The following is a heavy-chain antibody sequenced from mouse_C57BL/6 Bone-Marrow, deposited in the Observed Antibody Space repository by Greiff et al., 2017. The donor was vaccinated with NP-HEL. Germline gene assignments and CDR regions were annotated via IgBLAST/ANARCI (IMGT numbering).Heavy chain of an antibody. J-gene: IGHJ2*01. CDR3: ARCDSGGY. CDR1: GYTFTSYW. CDR2: IDPSDSSI. D-gene: IGHD1-1*02. Sequence: QVQLQQPGAELVKPGASVKLSCKASGYTFTSYWMQWVKQRPGQGLEWIGEIDPSDSSINYNQKIKGKATWTVDTSSSTAYMQLSSLTSEDSAVYYCARCDSGGYWGQGTTLTVSS. V-gene: IGHV1-50*01.